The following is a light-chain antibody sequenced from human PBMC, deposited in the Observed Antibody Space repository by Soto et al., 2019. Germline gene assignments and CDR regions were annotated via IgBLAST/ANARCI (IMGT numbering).Light chain of an antibody. Sequence: DIQMTQSPSSLSASVGDRVTITCRASQGISSYLNWYQQKPGKAPKLLIYAASSLQSGVPSRFSGSGSGTDFTLTISSLQPEDFATYYCQQYSSYFWTFGQGTKVEIK. CDR3: QQYSSYFWT. CDR1: QGISSY. V-gene: IGKV1-39*01. J-gene: IGKJ1*01. CDR2: AAS.